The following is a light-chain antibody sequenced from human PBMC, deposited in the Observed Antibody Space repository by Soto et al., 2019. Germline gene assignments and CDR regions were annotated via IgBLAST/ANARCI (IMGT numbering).Light chain of an antibody. Sequence: QSVLTQPPSVSAAAGQKVTISCSGSSSNIGGNSVSWYQQLPGTAPKLLIYDDNKRPSGIPDRFSGSTSGTSATLGITGFQTGDEADYYCGSWDSSLSAYVFGTGTKVTVL. CDR1: SSNIGGNS. CDR2: DDN. J-gene: IGLJ1*01. V-gene: IGLV1-51*01. CDR3: GSWDSSLSAYV.